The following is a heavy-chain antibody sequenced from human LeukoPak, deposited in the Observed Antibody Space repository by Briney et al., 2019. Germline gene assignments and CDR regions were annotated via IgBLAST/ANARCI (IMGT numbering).Heavy chain of an antibody. CDR1: GFTFGDYA. D-gene: IGHD1-26*01. V-gene: IGHV3-49*04. CDR3: TLSPWEAWPHFEY. J-gene: IGHJ4*02. Sequence: PGGSLRLSCTASGFTFGDYAMSWVRQAPGKGLEWVGFIRSKAYGGTTEYAASVKGRFTISRDDSKSIAYLQMNSLKTEDTAVYYCTLSPWEAWPHFEYWGQGTLVTVSS. CDR2: IRSKAYGGTT.